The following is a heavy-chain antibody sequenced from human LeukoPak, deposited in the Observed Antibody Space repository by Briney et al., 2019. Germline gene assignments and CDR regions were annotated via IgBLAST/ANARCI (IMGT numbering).Heavy chain of an antibody. D-gene: IGHD2-15*01. V-gene: IGHV1-46*01. Sequence: ASVKVSCKASGYTLTSYYMHWVRQAPGQGLEWMGIINPSGGSTSYAQKFQGRVTMTRDMSTSTVYMELSSLRSEDTAVYYCARDPLNDIVRFDPWGQGTLVTVSS. CDR1: GYTLTSYY. CDR3: ARDPLNDIVRFDP. J-gene: IGHJ5*02. CDR2: INPSGGST.